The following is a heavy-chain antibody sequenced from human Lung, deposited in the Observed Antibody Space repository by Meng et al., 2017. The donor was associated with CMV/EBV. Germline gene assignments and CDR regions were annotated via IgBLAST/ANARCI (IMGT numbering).Heavy chain of an antibody. D-gene: IGHD6-6*01. Sequence: GGSLRSXCAASGLTFSTYALSWVRQSPGKGMEWVSTISDVGDGTYYADSVKGRFTISRDNSKNTLYLQMNSLRADDTAVYYCAKSRRVGPRLHFDYWGQGTXVTVSS. V-gene: IGHV3-23*01. J-gene: IGHJ4*02. CDR2: ISDVGDGT. CDR1: GLTFSTYA. CDR3: AKSRRVGPRLHFDY.